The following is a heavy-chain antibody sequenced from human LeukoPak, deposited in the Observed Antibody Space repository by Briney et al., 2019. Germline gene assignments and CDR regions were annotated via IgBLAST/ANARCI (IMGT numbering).Heavy chain of an antibody. CDR3: AKELYGDYGYGMDV. V-gene: IGHV3-48*01. CDR1: GFTFSSYS. D-gene: IGHD4-17*01. Sequence: GGSLRLSCAASGFTFSSYSMNWVRQAPGKGLEWVSYISSSSSTIYYADSVKGRFTISRDNAKNSLYLQMNSLRAEDTAVYYCAKELYGDYGYGMDVWGQGTTVIVSS. CDR2: ISSSSSTI. J-gene: IGHJ6*02.